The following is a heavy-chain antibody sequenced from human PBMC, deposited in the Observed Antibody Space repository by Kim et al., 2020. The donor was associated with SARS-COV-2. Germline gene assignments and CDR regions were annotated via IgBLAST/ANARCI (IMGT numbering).Heavy chain of an antibody. V-gene: IGHV4-39*01. Sequence: PSLKSRGTISVDTSKNQFSLKLRSVTAADTTVYYCARQDYSYGRYWYFDLWGRGTLVTVSS. CDR3: ARQDYSYGRYWYFDL. J-gene: IGHJ2*01. D-gene: IGHD5-18*01.